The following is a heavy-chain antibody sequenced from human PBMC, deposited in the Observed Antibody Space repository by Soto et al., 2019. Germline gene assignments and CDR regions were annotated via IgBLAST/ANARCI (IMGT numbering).Heavy chain of an antibody. CDR3: ARDPNYDILTGYQAGLAFDI. D-gene: IGHD3-9*01. CDR1: GFTFSSYG. CDR2: IWYDGSNK. V-gene: IGHV3-33*01. Sequence: GGSLRLSCAASGFTFSSYGMHWVRQAPGKGLEWVAVIWYDGSNKYYADSVKGRFTISRDNSKNTLYLQMNSLRAEDTAVYYCARDPNYDILTGYQAGLAFDIWGQGTMVTVSS. J-gene: IGHJ3*02.